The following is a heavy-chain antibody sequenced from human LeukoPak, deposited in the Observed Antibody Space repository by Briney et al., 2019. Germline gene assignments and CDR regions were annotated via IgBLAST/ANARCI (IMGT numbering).Heavy chain of an antibody. CDR2: ISGTGGST. Sequence: GGSLRLSCEASEFILSSYAMSWVRQAPGRGLEWVSSISGTGGSTHYADSVKGRFTISRDNSKNTLYLQMNSLRAGDTAVYYCAKSSYYDSSGFYREYYFDYWGQGTLVPVSS. CDR1: EFILSSYA. V-gene: IGHV3-23*01. CDR3: AKSSYYDSSGFYREYYFDY. D-gene: IGHD3-22*01. J-gene: IGHJ4*02.